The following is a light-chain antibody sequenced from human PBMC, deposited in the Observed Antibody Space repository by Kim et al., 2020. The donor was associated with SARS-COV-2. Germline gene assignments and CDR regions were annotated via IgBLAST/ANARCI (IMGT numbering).Light chain of an antibody. CDR1: KLGDKY. J-gene: IGLJ2*01. CDR2: QDS. CDR3: QAWDSSTVV. V-gene: IGLV3-1*01. Sequence: SYELTQPPSVSVSPGRTASITCSGDKLGDKYACWYQQKPGQFPVLVIYQDSKRPSGIPERFSGSNSGNTATLTISGTQAMDEADYYCQAWDSSTVVFGGGTQLTVL.